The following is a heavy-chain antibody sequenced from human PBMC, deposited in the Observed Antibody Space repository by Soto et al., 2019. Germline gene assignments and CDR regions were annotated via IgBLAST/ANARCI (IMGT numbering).Heavy chain of an antibody. CDR1: GYTFSIYG. D-gene: IGHD6-19*01. CDR2: ISAYNGNT. Sequence: ASVNVSCKTSGYTFSIYGISWVRQAPGQGLEWMGWISAYNGNTNYAQKLQGRVTMTTDTSTSTAYMELRSLRSDDTAVYYCAKDRKSGSGWYWDYWGQGTLVTVSS. V-gene: IGHV1-18*01. CDR3: AKDRKSGSGWYWDY. J-gene: IGHJ4*02.